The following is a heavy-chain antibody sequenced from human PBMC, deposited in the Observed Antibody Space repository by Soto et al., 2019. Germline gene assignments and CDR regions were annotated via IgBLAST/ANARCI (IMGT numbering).Heavy chain of an antibody. CDR1: GGSINNHY. J-gene: IGHJ5*02. D-gene: IGHD3-3*01. CDR3: ARVRFLEWSIWFDP. CDR2: IYYSGST. V-gene: IGHV4-59*11. Sequence: SETLSLTCTVSGGSINNHYWSWIRQPPGKGLEWIGYIYYSGSTNYNPSLKSRVTISVDTSKNQFSLKLSSVTAADTAVYYCARVRFLEWSIWFDPWGQGTLVTVSS.